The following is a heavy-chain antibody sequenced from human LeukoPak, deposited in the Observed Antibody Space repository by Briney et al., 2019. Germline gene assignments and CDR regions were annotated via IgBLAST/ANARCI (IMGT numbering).Heavy chain of an antibody. Sequence: AXVKVSCKVSGYTLTELSMHWVRQAPGKGLEWMGGFDPEDGETIYAQKFQGRVTMNEETSTDTAYMELSSLRFEDTAVYYCATVNYYDSSGTDYWGQGTLVTVSS. V-gene: IGHV1-24*01. CDR1: GYTLTELS. D-gene: IGHD3-22*01. CDR2: FDPEDGET. CDR3: ATVNYYDSSGTDY. J-gene: IGHJ4*02.